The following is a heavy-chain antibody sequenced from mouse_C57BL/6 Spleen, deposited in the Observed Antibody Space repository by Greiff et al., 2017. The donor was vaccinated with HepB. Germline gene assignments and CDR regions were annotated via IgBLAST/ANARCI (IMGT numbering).Heavy chain of an antibody. CDR1: GFTFSDYG. D-gene: IGHD2-4*01. CDR3: ARNYEYDGYAMDY. J-gene: IGHJ4*01. Sequence: DVQLVESGGGLVKPGGSLKLSCAASGFTFSDYGMHWVRQAPEKGLEWVAYISSGSSTIYYADTVKGRFTISRDNAKNTLFLQMTSLRSEDTAMYYCARNYEYDGYAMDYWGQGTSVTVSS. CDR2: ISSGSSTI. V-gene: IGHV5-17*01.